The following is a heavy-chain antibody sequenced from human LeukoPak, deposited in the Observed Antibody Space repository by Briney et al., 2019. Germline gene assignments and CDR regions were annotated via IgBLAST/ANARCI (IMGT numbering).Heavy chain of an antibody. CDR1: GFTFSSYA. D-gene: IGHD3-22*01. J-gene: IGHJ6*02. Sequence: GGSLRLSCAASGFTFSSYAMGWVRQAPGKGLEWVSAISSSSSYIYYADSVKGRFTISRDNAKNSLYLQMNSLRAEDTAVYYCARHSSVAQAPYYYYGMDVWGQGTTVTVSS. CDR2: ISSSSSYI. V-gene: IGHV3-21*01. CDR3: ARHSSVAQAPYYYYGMDV.